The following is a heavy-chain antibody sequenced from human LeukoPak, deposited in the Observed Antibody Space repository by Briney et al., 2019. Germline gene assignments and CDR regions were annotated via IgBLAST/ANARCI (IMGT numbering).Heavy chain of an antibody. CDR2: IKSKTDGGTT. D-gene: IGHD2-2*01. CDR3: TTDALVPAAISTTWFDP. CDR1: GFTFSNAW. Sequence: PGGSLRLSCAASGFTFSNAWMSWVRQAPGKGLEWVGRIKSKTDGGTTDYAAPVKGRFTISRDESKNTPYLQMNSQKTEDTAVYYCTTDALVPAAISTTWFDPCGQGTLVTVSS. J-gene: IGHJ5*02. V-gene: IGHV3-15*01.